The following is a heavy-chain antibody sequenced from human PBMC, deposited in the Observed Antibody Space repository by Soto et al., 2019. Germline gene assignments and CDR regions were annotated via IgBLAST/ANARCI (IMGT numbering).Heavy chain of an antibody. CDR3: ASDAAAGLNDD. Sequence: QVQLVQSGAEVKKPGASVKVSCKASGYTFTSYGISWVRQAPGQGLEWMGWISAYNGNTKYVQKFEGRXTXTXXTATRTVYMEMRSLRSDYTAVYYCASDAAAGLNDDWGQGTLVTVSS. V-gene: IGHV1-18*01. D-gene: IGHD6-13*01. CDR1: GYTFTSYG. CDR2: ISAYNGNT. J-gene: IGHJ4*02.